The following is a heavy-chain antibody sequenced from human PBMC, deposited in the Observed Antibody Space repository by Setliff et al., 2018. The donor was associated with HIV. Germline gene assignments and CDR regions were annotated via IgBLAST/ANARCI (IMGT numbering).Heavy chain of an antibody. J-gene: IGHJ3*02. CDR2: IIPILGIA. CDR1: GGTFSSYA. CDR3: ARVIAAGAHGAFDI. Sequence: RASVKVSCKASGGTFSSYAISWVRQAPGQGLEWMGGIIPILGIANYAQKFQGRVTITADKSTSTAYMELSSLRSEDTAVYYCARVIAAGAHGAFDIWGQGTMVTVSS. D-gene: IGHD6-13*01. V-gene: IGHV1-69*10.